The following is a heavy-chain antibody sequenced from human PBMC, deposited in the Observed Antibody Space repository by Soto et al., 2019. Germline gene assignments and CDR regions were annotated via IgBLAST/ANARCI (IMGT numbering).Heavy chain of an antibody. CDR2: TYYRSKWYN. Sequence: KQSPTLSLTCAISGDSVSSDSAAWNWIRQSPSRGLEWLGRTYYRSKWYNDYAVSVKSRITINPDTSRNQFSLQLTSVTPEDTAVYYCARGPFHVNSCTNGVCYGGFFDYWGQGTLVTVSS. V-gene: IGHV6-1*01. CDR1: GDSVSSDSAA. D-gene: IGHD2-8*01. J-gene: IGHJ4*02. CDR3: ARGPFHVNSCTNGVCYGGFFDY.